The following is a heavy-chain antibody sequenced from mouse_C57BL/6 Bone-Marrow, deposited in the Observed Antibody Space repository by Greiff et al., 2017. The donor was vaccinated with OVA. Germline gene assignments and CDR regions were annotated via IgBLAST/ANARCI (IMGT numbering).Heavy chain of an antibody. CDR1: GYTFTSYG. Sequence: VQLQQSGAELARPGASVKLSCKASGYTFTSYGISWVKQRTGQGLEWIGEIYPRSGNTYYNEKFKGKATLTADKSSSTAYMELRSLTSEDSAVYFCARCRYYYGSSFDYWGQGTTLTVSS. CDR2: IYPRSGNT. D-gene: IGHD1-1*01. V-gene: IGHV1-81*01. CDR3: ARCRYYYGSSFDY. J-gene: IGHJ2*01.